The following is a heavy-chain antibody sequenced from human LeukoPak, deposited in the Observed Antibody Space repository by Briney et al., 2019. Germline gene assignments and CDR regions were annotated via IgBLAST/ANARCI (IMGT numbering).Heavy chain of an antibody. CDR2: ISGSGGST. Sequence: PGGSLRLSCAASGFTFSSYAMSWVRQAPGKGLEWVSAISGSGGSTYYADSVKGRFTISRDNAKNSLYLQMNSLRDEDTAVYYCARFASGVYGDYVEWFDPWGQGTLVTVSS. CDR1: GFTFSSYA. J-gene: IGHJ5*02. CDR3: ARFASGVYGDYVEWFDP. D-gene: IGHD4-17*01. V-gene: IGHV3-23*01.